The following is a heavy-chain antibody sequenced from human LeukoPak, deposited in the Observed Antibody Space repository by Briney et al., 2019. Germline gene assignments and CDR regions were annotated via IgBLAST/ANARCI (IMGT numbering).Heavy chain of an antibody. V-gene: IGHV3-23*01. CDR1: GFTFSSYA. CDR3: AKMRIVVVVAATGGAIDP. CDR2: ISGSGGST. J-gene: IGHJ5*02. Sequence: GGSLRLSCAASGFTFSSYAMSWVRQAPGKGLEWVSAISGSGGSTYYADSVKGRFTISRDNSKNTLYLQMNSLRAEDTAVYYCAKMRIVVVVAATGGAIDPWGQGTLVTVSS. D-gene: IGHD2-15*01.